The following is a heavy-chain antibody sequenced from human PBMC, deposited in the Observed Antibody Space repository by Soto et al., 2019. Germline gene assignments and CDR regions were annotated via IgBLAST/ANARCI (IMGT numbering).Heavy chain of an antibody. Sequence: ASALVSCKDFGYTFISYDINWVRQAPVQGLDRMGWANPNSGNTGYAQKFQGRATMTRNTSTSTAYMELSSLRSEDTAVYYCARGPSLYYDYIWGSYRSNWFDPWGQGTLVTVSS. CDR3: ARGPSLYYDYIWGSYRSNWFDP. D-gene: IGHD3-16*02. CDR1: GYTFISYD. CDR2: ANPNSGNT. J-gene: IGHJ5*02. V-gene: IGHV1-8*01.